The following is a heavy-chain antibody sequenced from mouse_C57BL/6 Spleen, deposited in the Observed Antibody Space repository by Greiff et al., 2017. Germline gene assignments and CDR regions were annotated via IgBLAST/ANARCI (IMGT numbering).Heavy chain of an antibody. Sequence: VQLQQPGPELVKPGASVKLSCKASGYTFTSSWMNWVKQRPGQGLEWIGLIHPNSGRTNYNEKFKSKATLTVDKSSSTAYMQLSSLTSEDSAVFYCARYYYGSSYDYWGQGTTLTVSA. CDR1: GYTFTSSW. CDR3: ARYYYGSSYDY. V-gene: IGHV1-64*01. CDR2: IHPNSGRT. D-gene: IGHD1-1*01. J-gene: IGHJ2*01.